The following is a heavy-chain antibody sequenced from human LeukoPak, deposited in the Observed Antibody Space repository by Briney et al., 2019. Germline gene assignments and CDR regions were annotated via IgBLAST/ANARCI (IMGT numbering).Heavy chain of an antibody. Sequence: GGSLGLSCAASGFTVSSYWMSWVRQAPGKGLEWVANIKQDGSEKYYVDSVKGRFTISRDNAKNSLYLQMNSLRAEDTAVYYCARTAMVTYGMDVWGQGTTVTVSS. D-gene: IGHD5-18*01. V-gene: IGHV3-7*01. CDR1: GFTVSSYW. CDR3: ARTAMVTYGMDV. CDR2: IKQDGSEK. J-gene: IGHJ6*02.